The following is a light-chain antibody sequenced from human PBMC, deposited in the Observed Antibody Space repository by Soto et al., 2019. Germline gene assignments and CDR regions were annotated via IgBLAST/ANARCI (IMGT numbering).Light chain of an antibody. CDR2: DVT. V-gene: IGLV2-14*01. J-gene: IGLJ1*01. CDR3: SSYTSSSTLCV. CDR1: NSEFGCYNY. Sequence: HSVLAPPAPVFGAPWPALPIPLHGTNSEFGCYNYVSWYQQHPGKAPKLMIHDVTSRPSGVSSRFSGSKSGNTASLTISGLQAEDEADYYCSSYTSSSTLCVFGNGTKVTVL.